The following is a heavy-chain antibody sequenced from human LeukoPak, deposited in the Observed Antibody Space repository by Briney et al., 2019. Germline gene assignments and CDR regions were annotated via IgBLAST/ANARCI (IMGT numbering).Heavy chain of an antibody. CDR1: GFTFSSYW. Sequence: GGSLRLSCAASGFTFSSYWMHWVRQAPGKGLVWVSRINSDGSSTSYADSVKGRFTISRDNAKNTLYLQMNSLRAEDTAVYYCAKGPERLRFLGNLGAFDIWGQGTMVTVSS. CDR3: AKGPERLRFLGNLGAFDI. D-gene: IGHD3-3*01. J-gene: IGHJ3*02. CDR2: INSDGSST. V-gene: IGHV3-74*01.